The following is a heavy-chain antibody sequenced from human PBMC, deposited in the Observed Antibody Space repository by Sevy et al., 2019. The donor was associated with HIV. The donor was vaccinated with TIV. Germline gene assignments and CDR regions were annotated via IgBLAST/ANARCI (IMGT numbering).Heavy chain of an antibody. CDR1: GGSFSGYY. D-gene: IGHD3-9*01. CDR2: VTHSENT. CDR3: ARDSAVIPRGLVY. J-gene: IGHJ4*02. V-gene: IGHV4-34*01. Sequence: SETLSLTCAVYGGSFSGYYWSWIRQPPGQGLEWLGEVTHSENTNYNPSLKSRVTISIDTSKNQFSLDLTSVTAADTAVYYCARDSAVIPRGLVYWGQGAQVTVSS.